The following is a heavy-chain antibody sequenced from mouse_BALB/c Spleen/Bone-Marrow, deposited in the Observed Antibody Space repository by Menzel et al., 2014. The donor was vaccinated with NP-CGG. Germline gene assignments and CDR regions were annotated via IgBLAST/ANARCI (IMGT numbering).Heavy chain of an antibody. J-gene: IGHJ1*01. Sequence: LVESGPELVKPGASVKMSCKASGYTFTSYVMHWVKQKPGQGLEWIGNINPYNDGTKYNEKFKGKATLTSDKSSSTAFIELSSLTSEDSAVYYCARSLYGYDWYFDVWGAGTTVTVSS. V-gene: IGHV1-14*01. CDR2: INPYNDGT. D-gene: IGHD2-2*01. CDR3: ARSLYGYDWYFDV. CDR1: GYTFTSYV.